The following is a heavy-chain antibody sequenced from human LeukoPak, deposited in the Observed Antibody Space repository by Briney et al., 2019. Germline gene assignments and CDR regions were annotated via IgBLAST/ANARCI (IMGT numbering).Heavy chain of an antibody. V-gene: IGHV4-34*01. Sequence: SETLSLTCAVYGGSFSGYYWSWIRQPPGKGLEWIGEINHSGSTNYNPSLKSRVTISVDTSKNQFSLKLSSVTAADTAMYYCARPNMVRGVLYNWFDPWGQGTLVTVSS. CDR3: ARPNMVRGVLYNWFDP. CDR1: GGSFSGYY. D-gene: IGHD3-10*01. J-gene: IGHJ5*02. CDR2: INHSGST.